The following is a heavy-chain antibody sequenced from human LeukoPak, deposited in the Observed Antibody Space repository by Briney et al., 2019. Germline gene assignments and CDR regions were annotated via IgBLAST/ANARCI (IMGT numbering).Heavy chain of an antibody. CDR2: ISYSGST. V-gene: IGHV4-59*12. Sequence: SETLSLTCTVSGGSISSYYWSWIRQPPGKGLEWIGYISYSGSTYYNPSLKSRVTISLGTSKNQFSLRLSSVTAADTAVYYCARDRRTNWNGRNFDYWGQGTLVTVSS. D-gene: IGHD1-20*01. CDR3: ARDRRTNWNGRNFDY. CDR1: GGSISSYY. J-gene: IGHJ4*02.